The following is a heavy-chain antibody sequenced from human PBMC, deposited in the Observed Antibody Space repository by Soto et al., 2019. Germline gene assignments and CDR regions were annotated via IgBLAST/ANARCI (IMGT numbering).Heavy chain of an antibody. D-gene: IGHD4-17*01. V-gene: IGHV3-48*01. CDR2: ISSSSSTI. J-gene: IGHJ4*02. CDR1: GFTFSSYS. Sequence: EVQLVESGGGLVQPGGSLRLSCAASGFTFSSYSMNWVRQAPGKGLEWVSYISSSSSTIYYADSVKGRFTISRDNAKNSLDLEMERLGGEDTGVYYCARDLGGGNGDYDWGSPFDYWGQGTLVTVSS. CDR3: ARDLGGGNGDYDWGSPFDY.